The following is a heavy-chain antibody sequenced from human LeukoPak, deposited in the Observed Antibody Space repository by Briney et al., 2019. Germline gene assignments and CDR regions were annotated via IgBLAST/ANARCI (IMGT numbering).Heavy chain of an antibody. CDR3: ARIFILSVFSSYFAH. V-gene: IGHV4-38-2*02. J-gene: IGHJ4*02. CDR2: IYLSGTT. CDR1: GDSISSGHY. Sequence: SETLSLTCSVSGDSISSGHYWGWIRPTPGRGLEWIGIIYLSGTTYNNPSLKSRVTLSVDTSKNQFSLKLSSVTAADTAVYFCARIFILSVFSSYFAHWGQGTLVTVSS. D-gene: IGHD3-9*01.